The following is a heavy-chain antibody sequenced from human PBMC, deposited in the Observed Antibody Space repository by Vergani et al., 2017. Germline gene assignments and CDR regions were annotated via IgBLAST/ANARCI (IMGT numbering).Heavy chain of an antibody. CDR2: INPNSGGT. Sequence: QVQLVQSGAEVKTPGASVKVSCKASGYTFTSYDINWVRQAPGQGLVWMGWINPNSGGTNYAQKFQGRVTMTRGTSISTAYMELSRLRSDDTAVYYCARVDGYSGIDYWGQGTLVTVSS. V-gene: IGHV1-2*02. CDR1: GYTFTSYD. J-gene: IGHJ4*02. D-gene: IGHD1-26*01. CDR3: ARVDGYSGIDY.